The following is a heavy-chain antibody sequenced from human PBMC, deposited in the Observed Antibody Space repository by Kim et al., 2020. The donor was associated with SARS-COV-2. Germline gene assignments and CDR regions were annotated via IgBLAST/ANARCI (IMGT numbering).Heavy chain of an antibody. J-gene: IGHJ4*02. Sequence: YAYAEKGRFTISRDNSKTTLYRQRNSLRAEDTAVYYCAIVASKLRFLNFEYWGQGTLVTVSP. D-gene: IGHD3-3*01. CDR3: AIVASKLRFLNFEY. V-gene: IGHV3-23*01.